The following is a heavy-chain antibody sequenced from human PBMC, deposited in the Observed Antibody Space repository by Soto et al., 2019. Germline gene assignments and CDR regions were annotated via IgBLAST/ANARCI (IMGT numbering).Heavy chain of an antibody. Sequence: GGSLRLSCAASGFTFSSYSMNWVRQAPGKGLEWVSSISSSSSYIYYADSVKGRFTISRDNAKNSLYLQMNSLRAEDTAVYYCARERIVGATTDIWGQGTMVTVSS. J-gene: IGHJ3*02. CDR1: GFTFSSYS. V-gene: IGHV3-21*01. D-gene: IGHD1-26*01. CDR3: ARERIVGATTDI. CDR2: ISSSSSYI.